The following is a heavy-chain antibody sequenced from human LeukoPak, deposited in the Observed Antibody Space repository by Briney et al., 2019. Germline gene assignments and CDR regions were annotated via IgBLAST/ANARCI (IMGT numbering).Heavy chain of an antibody. CDR3: AKNGVNYWYFDL. CDR1: GFTFSSYA. CDR2: ISGSGSGT. D-gene: IGHD2-8*01. Sequence: GGSLRLSCAASGFTFSSYAMSWVRQAPGKGLEWVLGISGSGSGTYNAGSVKGRFTISRDNSKNTLYLQMNSLRAEDTAVYYCAKNGVNYWYFDLWGRGTLVTVSS. V-gene: IGHV3-23*01. J-gene: IGHJ2*01.